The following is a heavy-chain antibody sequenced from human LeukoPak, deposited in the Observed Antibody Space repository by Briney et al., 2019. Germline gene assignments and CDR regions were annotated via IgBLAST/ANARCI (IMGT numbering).Heavy chain of an antibody. CDR1: GGSFSGYY. Sequence: PSETLSLTCAVYGGSFSGYYWSWIRQPPGKGLEWIGEINHSGSTNYNPSLKSRVTISVDTSKNQFSLKLSSVTAADTAVYYCARRVRGVRPYFDYWGQGTLVTVSS. V-gene: IGHV4-34*01. D-gene: IGHD3-10*01. CDR2: INHSGST. J-gene: IGHJ4*02. CDR3: ARRVRGVRPYFDY.